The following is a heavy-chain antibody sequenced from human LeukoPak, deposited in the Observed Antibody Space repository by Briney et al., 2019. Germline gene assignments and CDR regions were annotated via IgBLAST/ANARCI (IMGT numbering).Heavy chain of an antibody. CDR2: IYYSGSI. J-gene: IGHJ3*02. CDR1: GYSISSSNW. CDR3: ATSYCGGDCYLSYAFDI. D-gene: IGHD2-21*02. V-gene: IGHV4-28*05. Sequence: SETLSLTCAVSGYSISSSNWWGWIRQPPGKGLEWIGYIYYSGSIYYNPSLKSRVTMSVDTSKNQFSLKLSSVTAADTAVYYCATSYCGGDCYLSYAFDIWGQGTMVTVSS.